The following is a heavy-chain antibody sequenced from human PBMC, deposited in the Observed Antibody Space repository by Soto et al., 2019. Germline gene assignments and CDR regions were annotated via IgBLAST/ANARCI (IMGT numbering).Heavy chain of an antibody. CDR1: GGTFSSYA. D-gene: IGHD6-13*01. V-gene: IGHV1-69*13. J-gene: IGHJ4*02. Sequence: SVKVSCKASGGTFSSYAISWVRQAPGQGLEWMGGIIPIFGTANYAQKFQGRVTITADESTSTAYMELSSLRSEDTAVYYCARALRLAAAVDYWGQGTLVTVSS. CDR3: ARALRLAAAVDY. CDR2: IIPIFGTA.